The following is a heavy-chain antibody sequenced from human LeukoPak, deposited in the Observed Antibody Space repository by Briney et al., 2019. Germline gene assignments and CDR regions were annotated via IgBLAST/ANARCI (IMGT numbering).Heavy chain of an antibody. CDR1: GFTFSDYT. V-gene: IGHV3-23*01. J-gene: IGHJ4*02. CDR2: IGSDGATT. D-gene: IGHD2-2*01. CDR3: ARYLCTTSSCYRNFDC. Sequence: GGSLRLSCAASGFTFSDYTMTWVRQAPGERLEWVSVIGSDGATTHYADSVKGRFTISRDNSGNTLYLQMNSLRAEDTAVYYCARYLCTTSSCYRNFDCWGQGTLVTVSS.